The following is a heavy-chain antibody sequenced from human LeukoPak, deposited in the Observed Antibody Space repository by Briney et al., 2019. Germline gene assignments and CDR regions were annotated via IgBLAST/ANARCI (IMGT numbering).Heavy chain of an antibody. V-gene: IGHV3-30-3*01. J-gene: IGHJ4*02. CDR1: GFTFSSYA. Sequence: GGSLRLSCAASGFTFSSYAMHWVRQAPGKGLEWVAVISYDGSNKYYADSVKGRITIPRDNSKNTLFLQMNSLRAEDTAVYYCARAPRLRAPLDYWGQGTLVTVSS. CDR2: ISYDGSNK. CDR3: ARAPRLRAPLDY.